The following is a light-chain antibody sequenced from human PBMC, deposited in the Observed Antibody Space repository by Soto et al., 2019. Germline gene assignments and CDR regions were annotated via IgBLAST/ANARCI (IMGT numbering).Light chain of an antibody. Sequence: DIQMTQSPSSLSASIRDRVTITCRASQSISSYLNWYQQKPGKAPKLLIYAASSLQSGAPSRFSGSGSGTDFTLTISSLHPEDFATYYCQQSYSTPWTFGQGTKVEIK. CDR3: QQSYSTPWT. J-gene: IGKJ1*01. V-gene: IGKV1-39*01. CDR1: QSISSY. CDR2: AAS.